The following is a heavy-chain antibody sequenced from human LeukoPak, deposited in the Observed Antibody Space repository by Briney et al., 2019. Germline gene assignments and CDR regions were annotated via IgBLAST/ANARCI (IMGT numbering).Heavy chain of an antibody. CDR3: ARDKRGSGYYGTTYYFDY. D-gene: IGHD3-3*01. J-gene: IGHJ4*02. CDR2: ISSSGSTI. Sequence: PGGSLRLSCAASGFTFSSYEVNWVRQAPGKGLEWVSYISSSGSTIYYADSVKGRFTISRDNAKNSLYLQMNSLRAEDTAVYYCARDKRGSGYYGTTYYFDYWGQGTLVTVSS. V-gene: IGHV3-48*03. CDR1: GFTFSSYE.